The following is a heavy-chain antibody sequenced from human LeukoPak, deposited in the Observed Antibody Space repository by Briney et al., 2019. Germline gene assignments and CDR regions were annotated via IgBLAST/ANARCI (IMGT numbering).Heavy chain of an antibody. D-gene: IGHD5-12*01. CDR2: INAGNGNT. CDR3: ARDQSYSGYDY. CDR1: GYTFTSYA. J-gene: IGHJ4*02. Sequence: ASVKVSCKASGYTFTSYAMHWVRQAPGQRLEWMGWINAGNGNTKYPQKFQGRVTITRDTSASTAYMELSSLRSEDTAVYYCARDQSYSGYDYWGQGTLVTVSS. V-gene: IGHV1-3*01.